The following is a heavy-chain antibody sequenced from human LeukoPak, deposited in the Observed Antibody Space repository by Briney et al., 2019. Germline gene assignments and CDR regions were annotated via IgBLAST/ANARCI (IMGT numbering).Heavy chain of an antibody. CDR1: GFTFSSYS. V-gene: IGHV3-21*01. Sequence: PGGSLRLSCAASGFTFSSYSINWVRQAPGKGLEWVPSISSISTYIYYADSVKGRFTISRDNAKNSLYLQMNSLRAEDTAVYYCARLAFSSSWSFYYFDYWGQGTLVTVSS. D-gene: IGHD6-13*01. CDR3: ARLAFSSSWSFYYFDY. J-gene: IGHJ4*02. CDR2: ISSISTYI.